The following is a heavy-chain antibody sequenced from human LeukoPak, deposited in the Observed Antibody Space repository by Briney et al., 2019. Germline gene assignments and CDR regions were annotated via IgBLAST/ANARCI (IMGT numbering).Heavy chain of an antibody. Sequence: SETLSLTCAVYGGSFSGYYWSWIRQPAGKGLEWIGRIYTSGSTNYNPSLKSRVTMSVDTSKNQFSLKLSSVTAADTAVYYCARAYSSGWYPPVGFDPWGQGTLVTVSS. CDR3: ARAYSSGWYPPVGFDP. V-gene: IGHV4-59*10. CDR1: GGSFSGYY. D-gene: IGHD6-19*01. J-gene: IGHJ5*02. CDR2: IYTSGST.